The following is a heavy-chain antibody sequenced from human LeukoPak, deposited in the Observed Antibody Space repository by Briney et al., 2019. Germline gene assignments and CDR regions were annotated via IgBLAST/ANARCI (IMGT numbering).Heavy chain of an antibody. Sequence: SETLSLTCPVSSGSIRDYYWSWIRQPPGKGLEWIGYIYYTGSTTSNPSLKSRVTISVDTSKNQFSLKLSSVTAADTAVYYCARDCSSSWNGLSAYWGPGTLVTVSS. V-gene: IGHV4-59*01. J-gene: IGHJ4*02. D-gene: IGHD6-13*01. CDR2: IYYTGST. CDR3: ARDCSSSWNGLSAY. CDR1: SGSIRDYY.